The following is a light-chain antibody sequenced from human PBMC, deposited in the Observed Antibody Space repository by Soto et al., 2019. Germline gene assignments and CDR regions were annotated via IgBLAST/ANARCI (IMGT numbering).Light chain of an antibody. CDR1: QDIAIY. V-gene: IGKV1-39*01. CDR3: QQSYSLPYT. J-gene: IGKJ2*01. CDR2: AAS. Sequence: IQLTQSPSSLSASVGDRVTITCRASQDIAIYLAWYQQKPGKAPNLLIYAASSLQSGVSSRFSGSGSGTDFTLTISSLQPEDSATYYCQQSYSLPYTFGQGTKV.